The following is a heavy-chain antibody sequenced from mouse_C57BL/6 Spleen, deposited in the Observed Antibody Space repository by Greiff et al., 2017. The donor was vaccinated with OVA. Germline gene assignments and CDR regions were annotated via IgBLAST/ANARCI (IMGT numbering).Heavy chain of an antibody. V-gene: IGHV1-64*01. D-gene: IGHD2-5*01. J-gene: IGHJ3*01. CDR2: IHPNSGST. CDR1: GYTFTSYW. CDR3: ARGYSNYVGCAY. Sequence: QVQLQQPGAELVKPGASVKLSCKASGYTFTSYWMHWVKQRPGQGLEWIGMIHPNSGSTNYNEKFKSKATLTVDKSSSTAYMQLSSLTSEDSAVYYCARGYSNYVGCAYWGQGTLVTVSA.